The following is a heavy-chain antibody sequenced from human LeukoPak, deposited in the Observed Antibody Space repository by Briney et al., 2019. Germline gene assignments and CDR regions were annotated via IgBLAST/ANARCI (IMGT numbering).Heavy chain of an antibody. CDR3: ARGRGNYYYYGMDV. V-gene: IGHV3-11*01. D-gene: IGHD3-10*01. J-gene: IGHJ6*02. Sequence: LSLTCAVYGGSFSGYYWSWIRQPPGKGLEWVSYISSSGSTIYYADSVKGRFTISRDNAKNSLYLQMNSLRAEDTAVYYCARGRGNYYYYGMDVWGQGTTVTVSS. CDR2: ISSSGSTI. CDR1: GGSFSGYY.